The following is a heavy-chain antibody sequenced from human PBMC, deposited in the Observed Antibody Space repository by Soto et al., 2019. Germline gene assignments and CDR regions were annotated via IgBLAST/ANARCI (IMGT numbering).Heavy chain of an antibody. D-gene: IGHD1-26*01. V-gene: IGHV6-1*01. CDR2: TYYRSKWYN. CDR3: ARGARLKNGMDV. J-gene: IGHJ6*02. CDR1: GDSVSSNSAA. Sequence: SQTLSLTCAISGDSVSSNSAAWNWIRQSPSRGLGWLGRTYYRSKWYNDYAESVKSRITINPDTSKNQYSLQLNSVTPEDTAVYYCARGARLKNGMDVWGQGTTVTVSS.